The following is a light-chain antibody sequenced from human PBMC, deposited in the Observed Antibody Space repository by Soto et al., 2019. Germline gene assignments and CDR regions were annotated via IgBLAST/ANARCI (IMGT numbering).Light chain of an antibody. CDR2: KAS. CDR3: QQYNSYSPWT. Sequence: DIQMTQSPCTLSASVEDRVTITCWASQSISSWLAWYQQKPGKAPKLLIYKASSLESGVPSRFSGSGSGTEFTLTISSLQPDDFATHYCQQYNSYSPWTFGQGTKVEIK. V-gene: IGKV1-5*03. CDR1: QSISSW. J-gene: IGKJ1*01.